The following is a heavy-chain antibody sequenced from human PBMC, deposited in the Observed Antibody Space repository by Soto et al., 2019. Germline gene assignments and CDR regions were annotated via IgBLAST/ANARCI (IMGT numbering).Heavy chain of an antibody. Sequence: SETLSLTCTVADDSISSNTYFWGWIRQPPGKGLEWIGSIYNTGSTYYNPSLKSRVTISVDTSKNQFSLKLNSVTATDTAVYYCATAAAGTDFDPWGQGTLVTVSS. D-gene: IGHD6-13*01. V-gene: IGHV4-39*01. CDR2: IYNTGST. J-gene: IGHJ5*02. CDR3: ATAAAGTDFDP. CDR1: DDSISSNTYF.